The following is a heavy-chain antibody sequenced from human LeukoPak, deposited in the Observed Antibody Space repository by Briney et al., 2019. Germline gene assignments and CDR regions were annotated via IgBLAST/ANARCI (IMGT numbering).Heavy chain of an antibody. CDR2: INAGNGNT. CDR3: ARGDGYSYPFDY. Sequence: ASVKVSCKASGYTFTSYAMHWVRQASGQRLEWMGWINAGNGNTKYSQKFQGRVTITRDTSASTAYMELSSLRSEDTAVYYCARGDGYSYPFDYWGQGTLVTVSS. J-gene: IGHJ4*02. CDR1: GYTFTSYA. V-gene: IGHV1-3*01. D-gene: IGHD5-24*01.